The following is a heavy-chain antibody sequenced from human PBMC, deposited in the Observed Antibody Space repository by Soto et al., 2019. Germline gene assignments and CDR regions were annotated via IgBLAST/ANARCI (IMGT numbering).Heavy chain of an antibody. D-gene: IGHD6-13*01. CDR1: GFTFSRHA. CDR2: LSDSGGSI. V-gene: IGHV3-23*01. J-gene: IGHJ4*02. Sequence: EVQLLESGGGLVQPGGSLRLSCTASGFTFSRHAMTWVRQAPGKGLEWVSGLSDSGGSIYYADSVKGRFTISRDNSMNTLYLQMNTLRAEDTAIYYCAKVSSSWYAGFFDLWGQGTLVTVFS. CDR3: AKVSSSWYAGFFDL.